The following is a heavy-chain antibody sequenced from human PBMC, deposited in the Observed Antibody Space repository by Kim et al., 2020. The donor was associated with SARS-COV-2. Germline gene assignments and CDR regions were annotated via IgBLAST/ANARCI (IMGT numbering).Heavy chain of an antibody. V-gene: IGHV1-8*01. CDR1: GYTFTSYD. CDR2: MNPNSGNT. Sequence: ASVKVSCKASGYTFTSYDINWVRQATGQGLEWMGWMNPNSGNTGYAQKFQGRVTMTRNTSISTAYMELSSLRSEDTAVYYCARAPPLVYGSGIVDWFDPWGQGTLVTVSS. J-gene: IGHJ5*02. D-gene: IGHD3-10*01. CDR3: ARAPPLVYGSGIVDWFDP.